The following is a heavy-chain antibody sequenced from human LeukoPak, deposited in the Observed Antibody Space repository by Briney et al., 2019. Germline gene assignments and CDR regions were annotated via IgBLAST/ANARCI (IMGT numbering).Heavy chain of an antibody. V-gene: IGHV4-59*08. CDR1: GVSISSYY. J-gene: IGHJ6*03. CDR2: IYYSGST. D-gene: IGHD6-6*01. CDR3: ARHTAPYYSSSSGVMDA. Sequence: PSETLSLTCTVSGVSISSYYWSWLRQPPGKGLEWIGYIYYSGSTNYNPSLKSRVTISVDTSKNQFSLKLSSVTAADTAVYYCARHTAPYYSSSSGVMDAWGKGTTVTVSS.